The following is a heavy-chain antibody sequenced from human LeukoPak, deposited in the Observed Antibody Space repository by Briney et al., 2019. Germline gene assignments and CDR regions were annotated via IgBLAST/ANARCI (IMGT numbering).Heavy chain of an antibody. CDR2: ISSSGGNT. V-gene: IGHV3-21*01. CDR3: ALGDYGKPFDY. J-gene: IGHJ4*02. D-gene: IGHD4-17*01. Sequence: GGSLRLSCAASGFTFNTYAMTWVRQGPGKGLEWVSAISSSGGNTYYADSVKGRFTISRDNAKNSLYLQMNSLRAEDTAVYYCALGDYGKPFDYWGQGTLVTVSS. CDR1: GFTFNTYA.